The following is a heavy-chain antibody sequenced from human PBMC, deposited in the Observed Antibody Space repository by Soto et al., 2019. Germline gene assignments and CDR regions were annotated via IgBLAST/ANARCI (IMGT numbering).Heavy chain of an antibody. CDR2: IYYSGST. CDR1: GGSVSSGGYY. V-gene: IGHV4-31*03. J-gene: IGHJ3*02. Sequence: QVQLQESGPGLVKPSQTLSLTCTVSGGSVSSGGYYWSWIRQHPGKGLEWIGYIYYSGSTYYNPSHGRRVTISVDTSKNEFSLKLSSVTAAATAVYYCARDHEGAFDIWGQGTMVTVSS. CDR3: ARDHEGAFDI.